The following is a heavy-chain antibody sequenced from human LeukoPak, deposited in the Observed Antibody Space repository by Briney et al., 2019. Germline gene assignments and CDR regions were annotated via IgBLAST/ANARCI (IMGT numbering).Heavy chain of an antibody. V-gene: IGHV3-15*01. D-gene: IGHD3-10*01. J-gene: IGHJ3*02. CDR3: TTGVQGPDAFDI. CDR2: IKSKTDGGTT. CDR1: GFTFSNAW. Sequence: GGSLRLSCAASGFTFSNAWMSWVRQAPGKGLEWVGRIKSKTDGGTTDYAAPVKGRFIISRDDSKNTLYLQMNSLKTEDTAVYYCTTGVQGPDAFDIWGQGTMVTVSS.